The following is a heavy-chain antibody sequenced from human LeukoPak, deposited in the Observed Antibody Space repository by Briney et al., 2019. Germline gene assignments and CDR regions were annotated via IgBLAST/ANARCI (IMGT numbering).Heavy chain of an antibody. J-gene: IGHJ6*02. V-gene: IGHV3-9*01. CDR2: ISWNSGGI. CDR3: AKAMAGTKAYYYYGMDV. D-gene: IGHD6-19*01. Sequence: QPGGSLRLSCAASGFTFDDYAMHWVRQAPGKGLEWVSGISWNSGGIGYADSVKGRFTISRDNAKNSLYLQMNSLRAEDTALYYCAKAMAGTKAYYYYGMDVWGQGTTVTVSS. CDR1: GFTFDDYA.